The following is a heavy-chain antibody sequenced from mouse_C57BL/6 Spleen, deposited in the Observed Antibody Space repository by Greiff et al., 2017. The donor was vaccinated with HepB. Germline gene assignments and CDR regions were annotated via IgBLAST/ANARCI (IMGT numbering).Heavy chain of an antibody. CDR1: GYTFTSYW. CDR2: IHPNSGST. V-gene: IGHV1-64*01. Sequence: VQLQQPGAELVKPGASVKLSCKASGYTFTSYWMHWVKQRPGQGLEWIGMIHPNSGSTNYNEKFKSKATLTVDKSSSTAYMQLSSLTSEDSAVYYCANGYSNYYSWFAYWGQGTLVTVSA. J-gene: IGHJ3*01. CDR3: ANGYSNYYSWFAY. D-gene: IGHD2-5*01.